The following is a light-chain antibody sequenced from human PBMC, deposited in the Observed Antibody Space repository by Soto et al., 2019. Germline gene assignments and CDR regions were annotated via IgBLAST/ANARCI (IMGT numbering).Light chain of an antibody. CDR2: GAS. CDR1: QSVSSSY. J-gene: IGKJ4*01. V-gene: IGKV3-20*01. Sequence: IVLTQSPGTLSLSPGERATLSWRASQSVSSSYLAWYQQKPGQAPRLLIYGASSRATGIPDRFSGSGAGTDFTLTISRLEPEDFAVYYCQQYGSSLSTFGGGTKVDIK. CDR3: QQYGSSLST.